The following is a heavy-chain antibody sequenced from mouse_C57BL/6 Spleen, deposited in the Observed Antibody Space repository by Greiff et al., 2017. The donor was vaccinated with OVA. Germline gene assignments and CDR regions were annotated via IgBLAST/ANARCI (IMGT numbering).Heavy chain of an antibody. V-gene: IGHV1-53*01. J-gene: IGHJ1*03. CDR2: INPSNGGP. CDR3: ARGNWDHWYFDV. Sequence: QVQLQQPGTELVKPGASVKLSCKASGYTFTSYWMHWVKQRPGQGLEWIGNINPSNGGPNYNEKFKSKATLTVDKSSSTAYMQLSSLTSEDSAVYYCARGNWDHWYFDVWGTGTTVTVSS. CDR1: GYTFTSYW. D-gene: IGHD4-1*01.